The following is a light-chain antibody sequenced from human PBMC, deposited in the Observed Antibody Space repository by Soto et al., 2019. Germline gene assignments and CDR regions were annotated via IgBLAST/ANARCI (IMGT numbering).Light chain of an antibody. CDR3: PQYYSYPYT. Sequence: AIRMTQSPSSFSASTGDRVTITCRASQGISSYLAWYQQKPGKAPKLLIYAASTLQSGVPSRFSGSGSGTDFTLTISCLQSEDFATYYFPQYYSYPYTFGQGTKLEIK. J-gene: IGKJ2*01. CDR1: QGISSY. V-gene: IGKV1-8*01. CDR2: AAS.